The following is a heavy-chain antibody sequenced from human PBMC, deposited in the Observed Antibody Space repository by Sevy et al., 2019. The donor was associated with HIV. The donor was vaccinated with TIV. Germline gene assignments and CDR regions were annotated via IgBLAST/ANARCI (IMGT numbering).Heavy chain of an antibody. CDR2: IQSDGSNK. Sequence: GGSLRLSCAASGFSFRSYGLHWVRQAPGKGLEWVAFIQSDGSNKYYADSVKGRFTISRDNSKNTLFLQMSRLRSEDTAVYYCAERRFCCCTNCPLIEFKYFYYYGMDVWGQGTTVTVSS. V-gene: IGHV3-30*02. CDR3: AERRFCCCTNCPLIEFKYFYYYGMDV. D-gene: IGHD2-2*01. J-gene: IGHJ6*02. CDR1: GFSFRSYG.